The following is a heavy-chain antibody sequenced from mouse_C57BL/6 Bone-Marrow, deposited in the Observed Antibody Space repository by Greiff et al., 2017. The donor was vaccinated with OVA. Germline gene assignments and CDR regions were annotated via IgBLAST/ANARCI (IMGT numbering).Heavy chain of an antibody. Sequence: VQLKQSGPELVKPGASVKISCKASGYSFTGYYMNWVKQSPEKSLEWIGEINPSTGGTTYNQKFKAKATLTVDKSSSTAYMQLKSLTSEDSAVYYCACTVVATDRFAYWGQGTLVTVSA. CDR2: INPSTGGT. D-gene: IGHD1-1*01. CDR3: ACTVVATDRFAY. V-gene: IGHV1-42*01. CDR1: GYSFTGYY. J-gene: IGHJ3*01.